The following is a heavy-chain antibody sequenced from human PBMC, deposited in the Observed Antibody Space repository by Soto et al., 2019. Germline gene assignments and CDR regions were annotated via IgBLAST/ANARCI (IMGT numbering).Heavy chain of an antibody. V-gene: IGHV1-18*01. J-gene: IGHJ4*02. CDR2: ISPHNGNT. CDR1: GYTFNTYF. CDR3: ARDTGNSFDY. Sequence: HVQLVQSGGELKKPGSSVKVSCNTSGYTFNTYFITWVRQDPGQGLEWMGWISPHNGNTNYAEKIQDRVTMTADTITKTAYMELRNLRIAETAVDYCARDTGNSFDYWGQGTPVTVSS.